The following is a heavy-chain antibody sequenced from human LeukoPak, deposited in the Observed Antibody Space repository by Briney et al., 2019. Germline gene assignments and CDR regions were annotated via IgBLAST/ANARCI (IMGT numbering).Heavy chain of an antibody. D-gene: IGHD3-9*01. CDR2: ISSRRNFT. CDR1: GSKFSDYD. Sequence: GGSLRLSCVASGSKFSDYDMSWIRQAPGQGLEWLSYISSRRNFTNYVDSVKGRFTISRDDAKNTLYLQMNSLRAEDTAVYHCANDMTGPADSWGQGTLVTVSS. J-gene: IGHJ4*02. V-gene: IGHV3-11*06. CDR3: ANDMTGPADS.